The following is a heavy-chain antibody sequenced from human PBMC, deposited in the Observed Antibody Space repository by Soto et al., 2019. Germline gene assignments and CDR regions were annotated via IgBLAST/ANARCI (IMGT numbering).Heavy chain of an antibody. CDR1: EFTFRSYW. Sequence: GGSLRLSCAASEFTFRSYWMHWVRQSPGKGLVWVSRISGDGSSTTYADSVRGRFTISRDNAKNTVYLQMDSLRAEDTAVYYCARSLPGTYGAFDLWGQGTMVTVSS. D-gene: IGHD1-7*01. V-gene: IGHV3-74*01. J-gene: IGHJ3*01. CDR3: ARSLPGTYGAFDL. CDR2: ISGDGSST.